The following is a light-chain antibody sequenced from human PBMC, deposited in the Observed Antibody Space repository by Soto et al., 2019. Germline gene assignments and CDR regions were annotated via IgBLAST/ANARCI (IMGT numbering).Light chain of an antibody. CDR3: QRQGT. CDR1: QSLSSSY. V-gene: IGKV3-20*01. J-gene: IGKJ2*01. CDR2: AAS. Sequence: ETVLTQFPGTLSLSPGERATLSCRPSQSLSSSYLDCYQQKPVQAPRLLIYAASGTDTGIPDRFSGCGSATEYTPAISSLEPEDSAVYYCQRQGTFGQGNKLYIK.